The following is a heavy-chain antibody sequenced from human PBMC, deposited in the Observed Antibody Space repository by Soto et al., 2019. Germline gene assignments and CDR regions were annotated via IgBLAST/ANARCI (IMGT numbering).Heavy chain of an antibody. J-gene: IGHJ4*02. CDR1: EFAFSSYW. D-gene: IGHD1-1*01. V-gene: IGHV3-7*01. CDR3: ARGGQSGTGDY. CDR2: IKEDGSEK. Sequence: EVQLVESGGDLVQPGGSLRLSCAASEFAFSSYWMSWVRQAPGKGLEWVANIKEDGSEKSYVDSVKGGFPISRDNAKNFIYLQMHGLRDEDTAVYYCARGGQSGTGDYWGQGSLVTAS.